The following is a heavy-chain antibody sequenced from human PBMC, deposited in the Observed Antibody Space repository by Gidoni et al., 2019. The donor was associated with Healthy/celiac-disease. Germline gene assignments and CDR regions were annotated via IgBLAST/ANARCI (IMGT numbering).Heavy chain of an antibody. CDR2: ISGRCGST. CDR3: AKGSYYYDSSGPGY. J-gene: IGHJ4*02. D-gene: IGHD3-22*01. Sequence: EVQLLESGGGLVQPGGSLRLSCAASGFPFSSYAMSWVRQAPGKGLEWVSAISGRCGSTYYADSVKGRFTISRDNSKNTLYLQMNSLRAEDTAVYYCAKGSYYYDSSGPGYWGQGTLVTVSS. CDR1: GFPFSSYA. V-gene: IGHV3-23*01.